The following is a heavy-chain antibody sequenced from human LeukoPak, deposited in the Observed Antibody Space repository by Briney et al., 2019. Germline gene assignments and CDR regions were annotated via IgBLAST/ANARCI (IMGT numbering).Heavy chain of an antibody. CDR3: ARGRLVYYYDSSGSLPTVGY. CDR1: GFTFSSYS. J-gene: IGHJ4*02. CDR2: ISSSSSSI. V-gene: IGHV3-21*01. Sequence: GGXLRLSCAASGFTFSSYSMNWVRQAPGKGLEGVSSISSSSSSIYYADSVKGPFTLSRDIANNSLYLQINSLRPEYTAVYYSARGRLVYYYDSSGSLPTVGYWGQGTLVTVSS. D-gene: IGHD3-22*01.